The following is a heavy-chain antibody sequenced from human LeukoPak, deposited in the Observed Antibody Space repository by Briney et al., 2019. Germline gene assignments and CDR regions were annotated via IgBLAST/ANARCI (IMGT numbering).Heavy chain of an antibody. CDR1: GGTFSNYG. D-gene: IGHD3-10*01. CDR2: IIPIFGTT. Sequence: ASVKVSCKASGGTFSNYGISWVRQAPGQGLEWMGVIIPIFGTTIYAQKFQGRVTMTEDTSTDTAYMELSSLRSEDTAVYYCATDSDGVGELYYWGQGTLVTVSS. CDR3: ATDSDGVGELYY. J-gene: IGHJ4*02. V-gene: IGHV1-69*06.